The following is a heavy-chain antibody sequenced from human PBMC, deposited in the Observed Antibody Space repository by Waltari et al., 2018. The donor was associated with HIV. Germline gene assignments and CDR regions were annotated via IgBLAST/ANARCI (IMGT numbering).Heavy chain of an antibody. Sequence: QVQLQESGPGLVKPSETLSLTCTVSGGSISSYYWSCIRQPAGTGREWIGGIYTSGSTNYNPSLKSRVTMSVDTSKNQFSLKLSSVTAADTAVYYCARDSRYDFWSGYFYYYYGMDVWGQGTTVTVSS. CDR2: IYTSGST. CDR3: ARDSRYDFWSGYFYYYYGMDV. J-gene: IGHJ6*02. D-gene: IGHD3-3*01. V-gene: IGHV4-4*07. CDR1: GGSISSYY.